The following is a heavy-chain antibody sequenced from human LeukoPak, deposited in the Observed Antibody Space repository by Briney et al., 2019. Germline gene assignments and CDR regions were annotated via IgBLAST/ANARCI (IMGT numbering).Heavy chain of an antibody. CDR2: ISSSSSNI. J-gene: IGHJ5*02. CDR1: GFTFSSYS. V-gene: IGHV3-21*04. D-gene: IGHD3-16*02. Sequence: GGSLRLSCAASGFTFSSYSMNWVRQAPGKGLEWVSSISSSSSNIYYADSVKGRFTISRDNSKNTLYLQMNSLRAEDTAVYYCAKGAITYGGVIVGNWFDPWGQGTLVTVSS. CDR3: AKGAITYGGVIVGNWFDP.